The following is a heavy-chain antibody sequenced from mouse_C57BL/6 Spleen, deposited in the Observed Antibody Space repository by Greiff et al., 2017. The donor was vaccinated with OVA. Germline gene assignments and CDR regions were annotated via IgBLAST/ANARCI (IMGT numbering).Heavy chain of an antibody. CDR3: ARGSRSGFAY. V-gene: IGHV1-72*01. D-gene: IGHD3-2*02. Sequence: QQSCKASGYTFTSYWMHWVMQRPGRGLAWLGRLVPLSGGTKYNEKFKSKATLTVDTPPSTAYMLLSSLTSADSAVVNCARGSRSGFAYWGQGTLVTVSA. CDR1: GYTFTSYW. J-gene: IGHJ3*01. CDR2: LVPLSGGT.